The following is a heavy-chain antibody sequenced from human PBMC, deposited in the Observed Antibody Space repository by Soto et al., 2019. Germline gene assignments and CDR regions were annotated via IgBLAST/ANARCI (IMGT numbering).Heavy chain of an antibody. D-gene: IGHD1-26*01. CDR1: GLTFSDYP. Sequence: EVHLLESGGGLVQPGGSLRLSCTVSGLTFSDYPMDWVRQAPGKGLEWISRISGSAVSTYYADSVKGRFTISRDNSNNTLYLERSSLRGEDTAVYYCAKPQSGSYYAALDVWGQGAMVTVSS. J-gene: IGHJ3*01. CDR3: AKPQSGSYYAALDV. V-gene: IGHV3-23*01. CDR2: ISGSAVST.